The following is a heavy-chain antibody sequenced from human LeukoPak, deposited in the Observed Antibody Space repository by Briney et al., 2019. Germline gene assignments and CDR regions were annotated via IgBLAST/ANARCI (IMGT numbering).Heavy chain of an antibody. CDR2: IRSKAYGGTT. CDR1: GFTFGDYA. J-gene: IGHJ6*03. V-gene: IGHV3-49*03. CDR3: ASESQNYYYYYMDV. Sequence: GGSLRLSCTASGFTFGDYAMSWFRQAPGKGLEWVGFIRSKAYGGTTEYAASVKGRFTISRDDSKSIAYLQMNSLRAEDTAVYYCASESQNYYYYYMDVWGKGTTVTVSS.